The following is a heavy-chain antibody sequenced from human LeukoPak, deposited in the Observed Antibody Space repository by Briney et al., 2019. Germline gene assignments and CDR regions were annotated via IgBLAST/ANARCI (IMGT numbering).Heavy chain of an antibody. CDR2: IYTSGST. CDR3: ARVTDYYDSSGYSDY. CDR1: GGSISSGSYY. J-gene: IGHJ4*02. V-gene: IGHV4-61*02. Sequence: SETLSLTCTVSGGSISSGSYYWSWIRQPAGKGLEWIGRIYTSGSTNYNPPLKSRVTISVDTSKNQFSLKLSSVTAADTAVYYCARVTDYYDSSGYSDYWGQGTLVTVSS. D-gene: IGHD3-22*01.